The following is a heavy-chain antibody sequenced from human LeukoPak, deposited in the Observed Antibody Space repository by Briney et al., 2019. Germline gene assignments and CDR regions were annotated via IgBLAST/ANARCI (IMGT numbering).Heavy chain of an antibody. V-gene: IGHV3-30*19. D-gene: IGHD2-21*02. J-gene: IGHJ4*02. CDR3: ARDLSGSYCGGDCSDY. CDR2: ISYDGSNK. Sequence: GGSLRLSCAASGFTFSSYGMHWVRQAPGKGLEWVAVISYDGSNKYYADSVKGRFTISRDNSKNTLYLQMNSLRAEDTAVYYCARDLSGSYCGGDCSDYWGQGTLVTVSS. CDR1: GFTFSSYG.